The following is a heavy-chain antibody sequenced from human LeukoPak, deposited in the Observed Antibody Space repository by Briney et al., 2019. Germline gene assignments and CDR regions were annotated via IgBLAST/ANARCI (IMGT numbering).Heavy chain of an antibody. Sequence: ASVKVSCKASGYTFTSYYMHWVRQAPGQGLEWMGIINPSGGSTSYAQKFQGRVTMTRDTSTSTAYMELSSLRSEDTAVYYCARGFFGAGSGWYGDWFDPWGQGTLVTVSS. V-gene: IGHV1-46*01. D-gene: IGHD6-19*01. CDR1: GYTFTSYY. CDR3: ARGFFGAGSGWYGDWFDP. CDR2: INPSGGST. J-gene: IGHJ5*02.